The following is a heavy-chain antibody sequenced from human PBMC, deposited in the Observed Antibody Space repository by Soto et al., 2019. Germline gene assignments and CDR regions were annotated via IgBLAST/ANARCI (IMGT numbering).Heavy chain of an antibody. Sequence: QVQLVESGGGVVQPERSLRLSCAASGFTFSRQAMHWVRQAPGRGLEWVAVIWYHGIDKYYADSVKGRFTISRDNSKNTVYLQMNSLRGEDTAVYYCATGFLGLCTGGNCPLDYWVQGTLVTVSS. CDR1: GFTFSRQA. CDR3: ATGFLGLCTGGNCPLDY. D-gene: IGHD2-15*01. V-gene: IGHV3-33*01. CDR2: IWYHGIDK. J-gene: IGHJ4*02.